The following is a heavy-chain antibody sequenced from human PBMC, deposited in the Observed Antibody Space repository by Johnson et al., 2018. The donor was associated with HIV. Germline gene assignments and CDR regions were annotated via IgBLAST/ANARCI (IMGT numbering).Heavy chain of an antibody. J-gene: IGHJ3*02. Sequence: QVQLVESGGGLVKPGGSLRLSCAASGFTFSDYYMSWIRQAPGKGLAWVSYISSSGSTKYYVDSVKGRFTISRDNAKNSLYLQMNSLRAEDTAVYYCARGFLTGTPSDAFDIWGQGTMVTVSS. V-gene: IGHV3-11*04. CDR3: ARGFLTGTPSDAFDI. CDR2: ISSSGSTK. D-gene: IGHD1-1*01. CDR1: GFTFSDYY.